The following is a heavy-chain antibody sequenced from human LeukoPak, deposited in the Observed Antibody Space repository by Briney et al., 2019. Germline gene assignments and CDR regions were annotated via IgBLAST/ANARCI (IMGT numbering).Heavy chain of an antibody. D-gene: IGHD6-19*01. CDR3: AKGLTSGWYEIGEDYFDY. CDR1: GFTLDDYA. Sequence: PGRSLRLSCAASGFTLDDYAVHWVRHAPGKGLGWVSGISGNSGSITRADSVEGRFTISRHSAKNSLYLQMNSLRAEDTALYYCAKGLTSGWYEIGEDYFDYWGQGTLVTVSS. J-gene: IGHJ4*02. V-gene: IGHV3-9*01. CDR2: ISGNSGSI.